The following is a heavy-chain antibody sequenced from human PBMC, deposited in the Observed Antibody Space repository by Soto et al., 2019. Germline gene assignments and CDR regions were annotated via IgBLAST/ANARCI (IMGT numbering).Heavy chain of an antibody. CDR2: IYYSGST. V-gene: IGHV4-59*01. CDR1: GGSISSYY. Sequence: SETLSLTCTVSGGSISSYYWSWIRQPPGKGLEWIGYIYYSGSTNYNPSLKSRVTISVDTSKNQFSLKLSSVTAADTAVYYCARVKARYYYGIDVWGQGTTVTVSS. J-gene: IGHJ6*02. CDR3: ARVKARYYYGIDV.